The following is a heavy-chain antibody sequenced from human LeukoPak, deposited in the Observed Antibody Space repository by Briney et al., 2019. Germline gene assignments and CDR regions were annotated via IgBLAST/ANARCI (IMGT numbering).Heavy chain of an antibody. CDR2: INPNSGDT. Sequence: ASVKVSFKASGYTFTGYFIHWVRQAPGQGLEWMGWINPNSGDTNYAQKFQGRVTMTRDTSISTAYMELSSLRYDDTAVYYCASRGGSGKYDSDFWGRGTLVTVSS. J-gene: IGHJ4*02. D-gene: IGHD3-10*01. CDR3: ASRGGSGKYDSDF. V-gene: IGHV1-2*02. CDR1: GYTFTGYF.